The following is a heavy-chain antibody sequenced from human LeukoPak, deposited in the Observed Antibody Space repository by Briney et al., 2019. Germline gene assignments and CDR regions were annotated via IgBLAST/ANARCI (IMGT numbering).Heavy chain of an antibody. CDR1: GYTFTGYY. V-gene: IGHV1-2*02. CDR3: ARSQSYYYDSSGYYL. J-gene: IGHJ4*02. Sequence: ASVKVSCKASGYTFTGYYIHWVRQAPGQGLEWMGWINPNSGGTNYAQKFQGRVTMTRDTSIRTAYMELSRLRSDDTAVYYCARSQSYYYDSSGYYLWGQGTLVTVSS. CDR2: INPNSGGT. D-gene: IGHD3-22*01.